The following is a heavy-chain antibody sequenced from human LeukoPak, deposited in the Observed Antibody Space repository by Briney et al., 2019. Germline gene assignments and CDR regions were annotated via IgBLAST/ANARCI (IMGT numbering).Heavy chain of an antibody. Sequence: PSETLSLTCTVSGYSISSGHYWGWIRQPPGKGLEWIGSIYHSGSTYYNPSLKSRVTISVDTSKNQFSLKLSSVTAADTAVYYCATVTTVVTSWFDPWGQGTLVTVSS. D-gene: IGHD4-23*01. CDR1: GYSISSGHY. J-gene: IGHJ5*02. CDR2: IYHSGST. V-gene: IGHV4-38-2*02. CDR3: ATVTTVVTSWFDP.